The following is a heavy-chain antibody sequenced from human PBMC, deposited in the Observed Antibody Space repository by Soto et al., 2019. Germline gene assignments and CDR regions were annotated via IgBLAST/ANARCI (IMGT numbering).Heavy chain of an antibody. Sequence: QVQLQESGPGLVKPSQTLSLTCSVSGGSISRGGYYWSWIRQHPGKGLEWIGYIYHSGSTYYNPSLKSRLTISVDTSKIHSSLKLNSVTAADTAVYYCAISPATADSRYFDLWGRGTLVTVSS. CDR1: GGSISRGGYY. V-gene: IGHV4-31*03. CDR3: AISPATADSRYFDL. CDR2: IYHSGST. D-gene: IGHD2-21*01. J-gene: IGHJ2*01.